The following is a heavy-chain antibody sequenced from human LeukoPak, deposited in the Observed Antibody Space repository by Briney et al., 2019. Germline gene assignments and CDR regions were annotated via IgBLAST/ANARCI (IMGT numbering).Heavy chain of an antibody. CDR3: ARDGSAIAAAGLRDAFDI. V-gene: IGHV1-69*05. J-gene: IGHJ3*02. CDR1: GGTFSSYA. D-gene: IGHD6-13*01. Sequence: SVKVSCKASGGTFSSYAISWVRQAPGQGLEWMGGIIPIFGTANYAQKFQGRVTITTDESTSTAYMELSSLRSEDTAVYYCARDGSAIAAAGLRDAFDIWGQGTMVTVSS. CDR2: IIPIFGTA.